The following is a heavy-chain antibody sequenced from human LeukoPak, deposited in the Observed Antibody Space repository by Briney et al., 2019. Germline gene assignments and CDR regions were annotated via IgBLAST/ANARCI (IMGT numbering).Heavy chain of an antibody. CDR1: GFTLSEYA. Sequence: GGSLRLSCTASGFTLSEYALSWVRQAPGKGLEWVSAISGSGGSTYYADSVKGRFTISRDSSKNILYLQMNSLRAEDTAVYYCAKDRCSNGVGCYYYYMDVWGKGTTVTISS. D-gene: IGHD2-8*01. CDR3: AKDRCSNGVGCYYYYMDV. J-gene: IGHJ6*03. V-gene: IGHV3-23*01. CDR2: ISGSGGST.